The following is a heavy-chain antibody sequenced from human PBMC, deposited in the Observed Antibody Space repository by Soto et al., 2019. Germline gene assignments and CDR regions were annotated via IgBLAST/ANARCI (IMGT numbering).Heavy chain of an antibody. D-gene: IGHD6-13*01. J-gene: IGHJ4*02. Sequence: SETLSLTCTVSGGSISSYYWSWIRQPPGKGLEWIGYIYYSGSTNYNPSRKSRVTISEDTAKNQFSLKLSSVTAADTAVYYCARVGYSSSWYFDYWGQGTLVTVSS. CDR2: IYYSGST. V-gene: IGHV4-59*01. CDR1: GGSISSYY. CDR3: ARVGYSSSWYFDY.